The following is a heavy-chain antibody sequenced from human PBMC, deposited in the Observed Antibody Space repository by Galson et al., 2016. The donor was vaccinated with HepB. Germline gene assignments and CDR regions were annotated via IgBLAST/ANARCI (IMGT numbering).Heavy chain of an antibody. CDR2: ILPMFGTA. CDR3: ARDRYCTARNCHDELDY. CDR1: GGTFSNYA. D-gene: IGHD2-8*02. Sequence: SVKVSCKASGGTFSNYAISWLRQAPGQGPEWMGGILPMFGTANYAPKFQGRVTFTADATTSTAYMELSSPRSDDTAVYYGARDRYCTARNCHDELDYWGQGTLVTVSS. J-gene: IGHJ4*02. V-gene: IGHV1-69*13.